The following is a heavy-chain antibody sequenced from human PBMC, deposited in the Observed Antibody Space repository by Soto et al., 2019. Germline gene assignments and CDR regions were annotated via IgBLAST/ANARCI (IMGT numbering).Heavy chain of an antibody. J-gene: IGHJ4*02. CDR2: IYYDGST. CDR1: GGSINSNNDY. D-gene: IGHD2-15*01. V-gene: IGHV4-39*01. CDR3: AKVVVAATRHTDFDS. Sequence: PPETLSLTCTVSGGSINSNNDYWAWIRQPPGKGLAWIASIYYDGSTYYNPSLKSRVTISIDTSKNQFSLRLRSVTAADTAIYYCAKVVVAATRHTDFDSWGQGTLVTVS.